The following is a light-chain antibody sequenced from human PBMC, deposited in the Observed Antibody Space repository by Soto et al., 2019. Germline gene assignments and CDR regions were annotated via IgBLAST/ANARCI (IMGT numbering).Light chain of an antibody. J-gene: IGKJ5*01. V-gene: IGKV1-39*01. CDR2: AAS. CDR1: QSISSY. CDR3: QQSYSTLSLT. Sequence: DIQMTQSPSSLAASVGDRVTITCRASQSISSYLNWYQQKPGKAPKLLIYAASSLQSGFPSRFSGSGSVTDFTLTISSLQPEDFATYYCQQSYSTLSLTFGQGTRLEIK.